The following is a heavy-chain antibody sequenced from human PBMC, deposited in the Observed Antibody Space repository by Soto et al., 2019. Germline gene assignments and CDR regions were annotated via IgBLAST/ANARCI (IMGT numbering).Heavy chain of an antibody. CDR2: IDWDDDK. J-gene: IGHJ6*02. CDR3: ARYIHYYGSGSYYYRMDV. V-gene: IGHV2-70*01. CDR1: GFSLSTSGMC. Sequence: SGPTLVNPTQTLTLTCTFSGFSLSTSGMCVSWIRQPPGKALEWLALIDWDDDKYYSTSLKTRLTISKDTSKNQVVLTMTNMDPVDTATYYCARYIHYYGSGSYYYRMDVWGQGTTVTVSS. D-gene: IGHD3-10*01.